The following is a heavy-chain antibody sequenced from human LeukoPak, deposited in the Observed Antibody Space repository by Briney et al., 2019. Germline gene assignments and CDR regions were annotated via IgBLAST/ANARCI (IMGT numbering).Heavy chain of an antibody. D-gene: IGHD2-15*01. CDR1: GYSFSSYW. CDR3: ARFVGACSGGNCYSDY. J-gene: IGHJ4*02. CDR2: IYPGDSDT. V-gene: IGHV5-51*01. Sequence: GESLKISCKASGYSFSSYWIAWVRQMSGKGLEWMGIIYPGDSDTRYSPSFQGQVTISADKCINTAYLQWNSLKASDTAIYYCARFVGACSGGNCYSDYWGQGTLVTVSS.